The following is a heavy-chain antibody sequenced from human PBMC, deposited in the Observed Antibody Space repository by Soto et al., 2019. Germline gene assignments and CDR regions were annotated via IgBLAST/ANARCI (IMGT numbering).Heavy chain of an antibody. CDR1: GGSVSSGSYY. CDR3: ARSPRDSSGYWNY. V-gene: IGHV4-61*01. CDR2: IYYSGST. Sequence: PSETLSLTCTVSGGSVSSGSYYWSWIRQPPGKGLEWIGYIYYSGSTNYNPSLKSRVTISVDTSKNQFSLKLSSVTAADTAVYYCARSPRDSSGYWNYWGQGTLVTVSS. J-gene: IGHJ4*02. D-gene: IGHD3-22*01.